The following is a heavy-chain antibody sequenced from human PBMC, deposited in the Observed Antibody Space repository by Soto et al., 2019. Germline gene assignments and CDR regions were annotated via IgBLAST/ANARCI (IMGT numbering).Heavy chain of an antibody. J-gene: IGHJ6*03. CDR1: GGSISSYY. CDR2: IYYSGST. V-gene: IGHV4-59*01. D-gene: IGHD5-18*01. Sequence: SETLSLTCTVSGGSISSYYWSWIRQPPGKGLEWIGYIYYSGSTNYNPSLKSRVTISVDTSKNQFSLKLSSVTAADTAVYYCAGGYSYGLNYYYYYYMDVWAKGPRSPSP. CDR3: AGGYSYGLNYYYYYYMDV.